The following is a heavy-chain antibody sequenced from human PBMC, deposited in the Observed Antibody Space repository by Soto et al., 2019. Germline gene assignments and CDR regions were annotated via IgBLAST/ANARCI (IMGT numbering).Heavy chain of an antibody. CDR3: ANGPGLYGDDYYYYGMDV. CDR2: TRNKANSYTT. CDR1: GFTLSDHY. V-gene: IGHV3-72*01. Sequence: PGGSLRLSCAASGFTLSDHYMDWVRQAPGKGLEWVGRTRNKANSYTTEYAASVKGRFTISRDDPRNALYLQMNSLKTEDTAVYYCANGPGLYGDDYYYYGMDVWGQGTTVTVSS. D-gene: IGHD4-17*01. J-gene: IGHJ6*02.